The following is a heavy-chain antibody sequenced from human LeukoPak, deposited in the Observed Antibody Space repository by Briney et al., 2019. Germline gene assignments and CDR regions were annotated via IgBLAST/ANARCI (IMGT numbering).Heavy chain of an antibody. J-gene: IGHJ4*02. CDR2: IWYDGSNK. D-gene: IGHD4-11*01. V-gene: IGHV3-33*01. CDR1: GFTFSSYG. CDR3: ARDEDSNYYYFDY. Sequence: GGSLRLSCAASGFTFSSYGMHWVRQAPGKGLEWVAVIWYDGSNKYYADFVKGRFAISRDNSKNTLYLQMNSLRAEDTAVYYCARDEDSNYYYFDYWGQGTLVTVSS.